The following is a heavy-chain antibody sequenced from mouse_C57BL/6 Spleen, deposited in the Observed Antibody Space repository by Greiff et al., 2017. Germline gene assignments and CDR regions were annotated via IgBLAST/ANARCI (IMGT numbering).Heavy chain of an antibody. CDR3: ARESPYYGSSYAMDY. CDR2: IWSGGST. V-gene: IGHV2-2*01. J-gene: IGHJ4*01. D-gene: IGHD1-1*01. Sequence: QVQLKQSGPGLVQPSQSLSITCTVSGFSLTSYGVHWVRPSPGKGLEWLGVIWSGGSTDYNAAFISRLSISKDNSKSQVFFKMNSLQAEDTAIYYCARESPYYGSSYAMDYWGQGTSVTVSS. CDR1: GFSLTSYG.